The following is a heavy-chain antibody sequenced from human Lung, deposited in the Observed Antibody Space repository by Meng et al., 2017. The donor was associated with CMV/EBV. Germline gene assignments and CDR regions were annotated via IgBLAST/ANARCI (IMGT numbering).Heavy chain of an antibody. Sequence: SCAASGFTCSRYWMRWVRQAPGKGLIWGARIKFDGTYANYADSVRGRFTISRDNAGDRLFLQMNSLRAEDTALYFCVRDGDKWNFDYWGKGTLVTVSS. V-gene: IGHV3-74*01. CDR3: VRDGDKWNFDY. CDR1: GFTCSRYW. J-gene: IGHJ4*02. CDR2: IKFDGTYA. D-gene: IGHD1-26*01.